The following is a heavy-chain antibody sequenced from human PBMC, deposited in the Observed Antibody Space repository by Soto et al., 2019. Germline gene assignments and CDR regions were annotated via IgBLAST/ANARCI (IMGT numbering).Heavy chain of an antibody. CDR2: INAGNGNT. CDR1: GYTFTSYA. D-gene: IGHD6-13*01. J-gene: IGHJ5*02. CDR3: ARETIPGIAIAAADTRDYNWFDP. V-gene: IGHV1-3*01. Sequence: ASVKVSCKASGYTFTSYAMHWVRQAPGQRLEWMGWINAGNGNTKYSQKFQGRVTITRDTSASTAYMELSSLRSEDTAVYYCARETIPGIAIAAADTRDYNWFDPWGQGTLVTVSS.